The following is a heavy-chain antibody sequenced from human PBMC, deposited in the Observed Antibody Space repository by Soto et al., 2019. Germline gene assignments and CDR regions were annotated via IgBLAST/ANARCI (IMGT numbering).Heavy chain of an antibody. CDR2: IYYSGST. D-gene: IGHD3-3*01. CDR1: GGSISGYY. J-gene: IGHJ6*02. V-gene: IGHV4-59*01. Sequence: SETLSLTCTVSGGSISGYYWIWIRQPPGKGLEWIGYIYYSGSTNYNPSLKSRVTISVDTSKNQFSLKLSSVTAADTAVYYCARITIPRGYYYYYGMDVWGQGTTVTVSS. CDR3: ARITIPRGYYYYYGMDV.